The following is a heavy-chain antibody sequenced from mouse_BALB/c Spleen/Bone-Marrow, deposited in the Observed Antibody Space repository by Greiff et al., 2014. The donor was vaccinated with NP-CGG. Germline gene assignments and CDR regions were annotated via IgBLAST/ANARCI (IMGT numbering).Heavy chain of an antibody. CDR3: AKHDTTVVVDY. CDR2: VWGGGIT. J-gene: IGHJ2*01. Sequence: QVQLKESGPGLVAPSQSLSITCTVSGFSLTDYGVSWIRQPPGKGLEWLGVVWGGGITYYNSTLKSRLSITKDNSKSQVFLKMNSLQTDDTAMYYWAKHDTTVVVDYWGQGTTLTVAS. CDR1: GFSLTDYG. D-gene: IGHD1-1*01. V-gene: IGHV2-6-5*01.